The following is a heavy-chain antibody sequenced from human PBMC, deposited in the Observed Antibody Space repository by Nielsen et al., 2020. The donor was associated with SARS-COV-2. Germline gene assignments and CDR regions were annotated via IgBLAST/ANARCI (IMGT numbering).Heavy chain of an antibody. CDR3: AREGILTGPDY. Sequence: ASVKVSCKASGYTFTSYAMHWVRQAPGQGLEWMGIINPSGGSTSYAQKFQGRVTMTRDTSTSTVCMELSSLRSEDTAVYYCAREGILTGPDYWGQGTLVTVSS. CDR1: GYTFTSYA. D-gene: IGHD3-9*01. V-gene: IGHV1-46*01. J-gene: IGHJ4*02. CDR2: INPSGGST.